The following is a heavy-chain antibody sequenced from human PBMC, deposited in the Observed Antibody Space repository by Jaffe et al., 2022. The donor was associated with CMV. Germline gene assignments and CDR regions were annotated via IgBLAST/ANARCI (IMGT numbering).Heavy chain of an antibody. CDR3: TRSRPVVRSDDAFDI. CDR2: IRSKANSYAT. CDR1: GFTFSGSA. Sequence: EVQLVESGGGLVQPGGSLKLSCAASGFTFSGSAMHWVRQASGKGLEWVGRIRSKANSYATAYAASVKGRFTISRDDSKNTAYLQMNSLKTEDTAVYYCTRSRPVVRSDDAFDIWGQGTMVTVSS. V-gene: IGHV3-73*01. D-gene: IGHD2-2*01. J-gene: IGHJ3*02.